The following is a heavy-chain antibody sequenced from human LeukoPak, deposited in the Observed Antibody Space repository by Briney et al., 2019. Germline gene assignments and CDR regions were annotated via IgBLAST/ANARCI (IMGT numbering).Heavy chain of an antibody. CDR2: IIPILGIA. J-gene: IGHJ4*02. D-gene: IGHD4-23*01. Sequence: SVKVSCKASGGTFSSYTISWVRQAPGQGLEWMGRIIPILGIANYAQKFQDRVTITADKSTSTAYVELSSLRSEDTAVYYCARAPSGGLAHFDYWGQGTLVTVSS. V-gene: IGHV1-69*02. CDR3: ARAPSGGLAHFDY. CDR1: GGTFSSYT.